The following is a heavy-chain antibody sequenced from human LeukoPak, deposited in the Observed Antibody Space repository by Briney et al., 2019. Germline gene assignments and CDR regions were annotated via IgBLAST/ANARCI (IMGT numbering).Heavy chain of an antibody. CDR2: ISGSGGST. Sequence: GGSLRLSCAASGFTFNSYGLSWVRQAPGKGLEWVSAISGSGGSTYYADSVKGRFTISRDNSKNTLYLQMNSLRAEDTAVYYCAKGLKYYYNSSGYLAFDIWGQGTMVTVSS. D-gene: IGHD3-22*01. J-gene: IGHJ3*02. CDR1: GFTFNSYG. V-gene: IGHV3-23*01. CDR3: AKGLKYYYNSSGYLAFDI.